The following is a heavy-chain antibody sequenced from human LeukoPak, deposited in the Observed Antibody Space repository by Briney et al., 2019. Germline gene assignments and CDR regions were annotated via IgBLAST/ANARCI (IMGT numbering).Heavy chain of an antibody. Sequence: GGSLRLSCAASGFTFSSYAMSWVRQAPGKGLEWVSGISGSGGSTYYADSVKGRFTISRDNSKNTLYLQVNSLRAEDTAVYYCAKAAGYSSSSPFDYWGQGTLVTVSS. CDR2: ISGSGGST. CDR1: GFTFSSYA. CDR3: AKAAGYSSSSPFDY. V-gene: IGHV3-23*01. D-gene: IGHD6-6*01. J-gene: IGHJ4*02.